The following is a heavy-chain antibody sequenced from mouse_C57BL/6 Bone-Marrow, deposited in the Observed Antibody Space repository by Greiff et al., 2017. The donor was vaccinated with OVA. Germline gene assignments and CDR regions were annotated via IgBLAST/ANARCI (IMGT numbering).Heavy chain of an antibody. Sequence: VQLQQSGPELVKPGASVKISCKASGYAFSSSWMNWVKQRTGQGLEWIGEIYPRSGNTYYNEKFKGKATLTADKSSSTAYMELRSLTSEDSAVYFCARGGGYGKDYFDYWGQGTTLTVSS. CDR1: GYAFSSSW. J-gene: IGHJ2*01. CDR2: IYPRSGNT. V-gene: IGHV1-81*01. D-gene: IGHD2-2*01. CDR3: ARGGGYGKDYFDY.